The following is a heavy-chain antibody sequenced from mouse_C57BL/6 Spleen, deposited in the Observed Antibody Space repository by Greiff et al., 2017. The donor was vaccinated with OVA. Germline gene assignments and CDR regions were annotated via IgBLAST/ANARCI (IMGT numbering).Heavy chain of an antibody. V-gene: IGHV1-81*01. Sequence: VQLQQSGAELARPGASVKLSCKASGYTFTSYGISWVKQRTGQGLEWIGEIYPRSGNTYYNEKFKGKATLTADKSSSTAYMELRSLTSEDSAVYFCARRRTTVVATDFDVWGTGTTVTVSS. J-gene: IGHJ1*03. CDR1: GYTFTSYG. D-gene: IGHD1-1*01. CDR2: IYPRSGNT. CDR3: ARRRTTVVATDFDV.